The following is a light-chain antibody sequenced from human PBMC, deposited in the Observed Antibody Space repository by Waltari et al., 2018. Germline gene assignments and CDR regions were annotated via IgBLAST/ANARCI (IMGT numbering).Light chain of an antibody. Sequence: EIVMTQSPATLSVSPGERATLSCRASQSISSQLAWYQQNPGQAPRLLIYGASTSATGIPARVSGSGSGTEFTLTISSLQSEDFAVYFCQQYHESPPITFGPGTKVDIK. CDR2: GAS. CDR3: QQYHESPPIT. CDR1: QSISSQ. V-gene: IGKV3-15*01. J-gene: IGKJ3*01.